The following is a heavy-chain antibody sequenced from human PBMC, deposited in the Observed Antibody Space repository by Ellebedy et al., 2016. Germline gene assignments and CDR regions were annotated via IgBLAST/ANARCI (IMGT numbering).Heavy chain of an antibody. J-gene: IGHJ4*02. V-gene: IGHV4-31*03. Sequence: SETLSLTCSVSGGSITSGGSYWSWIRQLPGKGLEWIGYISYSATTYYHPSLNSRVTISADTSDNQFSLNMNSVTAADTAVYYCASVLSSRGYMVGFDYWGQGSLVTVSS. CDR3: ASVLSSRGYMVGFDY. CDR1: GGSITSGGSY. D-gene: IGHD6-25*01. CDR2: ISYSATT.